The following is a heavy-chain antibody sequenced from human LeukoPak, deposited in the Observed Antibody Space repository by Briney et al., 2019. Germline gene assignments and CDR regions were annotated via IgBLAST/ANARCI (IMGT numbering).Heavy chain of an antibody. V-gene: IGHV3-74*01. CDR3: ARAGSGYEDGFDY. D-gene: IGHD5-12*01. Sequence: GGSLRLSCAASGFTFSSYSMNWVRQAPGKGLVWVSRIKSDGGLTNYADSVKGRFTISRGNTKNTLYLQLNSLRAEDTAVYYCARAGSGYEDGFDYWGQGTLVTVSS. CDR1: GFTFSSYS. CDR2: IKSDGGLT. J-gene: IGHJ4*02.